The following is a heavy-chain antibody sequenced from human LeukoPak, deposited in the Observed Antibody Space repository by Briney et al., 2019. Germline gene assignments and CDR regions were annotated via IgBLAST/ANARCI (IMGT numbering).Heavy chain of an antibody. CDR3: ARHISRYSGSYL. V-gene: IGHV4-59*08. D-gene: IGHD1-26*01. Sequence: SETLSLTCTVSGGSISSYYWSWIRQPPGKGLEWIGYIYYSGSTNYNPSLKSRVTISVDTSKNQFSLKLSSVTAADTAVYYCARHISRYSGSYLWGQGTLVTVSS. J-gene: IGHJ5*02. CDR2: IYYSGST. CDR1: GGSISSYY.